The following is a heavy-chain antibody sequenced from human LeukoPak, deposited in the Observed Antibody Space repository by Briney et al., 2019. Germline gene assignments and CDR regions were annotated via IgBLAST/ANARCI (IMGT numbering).Heavy chain of an antibody. D-gene: IGHD3-3*01. J-gene: IGHJ3*02. V-gene: IGHV3-72*01. CDR2: TRNKANSYTT. CDR1: GFTFSDHY. CDR3: ARGRRAVRFLEWPGAFDI. Sequence: GGSLRLSCAASGFTFSDHYMDWVRQAPGKGLEWVGRTRNKANSYTTEYAASVKGRFTISRDDSKNSLYLQMNSLKTEDTAVYYCARGRRAVRFLEWPGAFDIWGQGTMVTVSS.